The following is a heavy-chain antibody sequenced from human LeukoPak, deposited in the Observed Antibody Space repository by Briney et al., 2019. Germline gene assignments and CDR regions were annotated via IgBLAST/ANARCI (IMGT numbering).Heavy chain of an antibody. D-gene: IGHD3-16*02. Sequence: GGSLRLACAASGFTLSAYAMSWVRQAPGKGLEWVSTISGSGANTYYADSVRGRFTISRDNSKNTLYLHMNSLRAEDTAVYYCAKERARYTNPYYFDYWARESWTPSPQ. CDR3: AKERARYTNPYYFDY. CDR1: GFTLSAYA. J-gene: IGHJ4*02. CDR2: ISGSGANT. V-gene: IGHV3-23*01.